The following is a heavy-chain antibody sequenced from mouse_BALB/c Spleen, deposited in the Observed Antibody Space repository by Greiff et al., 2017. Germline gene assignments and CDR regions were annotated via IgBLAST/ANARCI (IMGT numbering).Heavy chain of an antibody. CDR2: IWSGGST. CDR3: ARNSGGYDERYFDV. D-gene: IGHD2-2*01. J-gene: IGHJ1*01. CDR1: GFSLTSYG. Sequence: VKLMESGPGLVQPSQSLSITCTVSGFSLTSYGVHWVRQSPGKGLEWLGVIWSGGSTDYNAAFISRLSISKDTSKSQVFFKMNSLQANDTAIYYCARNSGGYDERYFDVWGAGTTVTVSS. V-gene: IGHV2-2*02.